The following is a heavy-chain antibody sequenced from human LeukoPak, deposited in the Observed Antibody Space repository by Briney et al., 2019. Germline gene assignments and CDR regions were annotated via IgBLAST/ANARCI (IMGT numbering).Heavy chain of an antibody. CDR2: IGTYNGNT. J-gene: IGHJ4*02. Sequence: ASVKVSCKASGYTFINYAISWVRQAPGQGLEWMGWIGTYNGNTKYAQEFQGRVTMTTDTSTSTGYMELRNLRSDDTAVYYCAGDQEAFDYWGQGTLVTVSS. CDR1: GYTFINYA. CDR3: AGDQEAFDY. V-gene: IGHV1-18*01.